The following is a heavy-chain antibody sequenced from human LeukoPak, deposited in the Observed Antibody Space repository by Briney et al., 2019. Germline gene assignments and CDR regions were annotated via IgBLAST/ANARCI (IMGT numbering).Heavy chain of an antibody. J-gene: IGHJ4*02. CDR3: AVDCGGDCYTSDY. D-gene: IGHD2-21*02. CDR2: INHSGST. CDR1: GGSISNYY. Sequence: SETLSLTCTVSGGSISNYYWSWIRQPPGKGLEWIGEINHSGSTNYNPSLKSRVTISVDTSKNQFSLKLSSVTAADTAVYYCAVDCGGDCYTSDYWGQGTLVTVSS. V-gene: IGHV4-34*01.